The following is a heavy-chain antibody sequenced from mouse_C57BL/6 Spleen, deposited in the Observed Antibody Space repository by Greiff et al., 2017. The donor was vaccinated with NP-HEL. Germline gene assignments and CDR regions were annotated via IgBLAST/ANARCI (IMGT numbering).Heavy chain of an antibody. CDR1: GYTFTSYW. J-gene: IGHJ2*01. Sequence: QVQLQQPGAELVRPGSSVKLSCKASGYTFTSYWMDWVKQRPGQGLEWIGNIYPSDSETHYNQKFKDKATLTVDKSSSIAYMQLSSLTSEDSAVYYCARNYGHYFDYWGQGTTLTVSS. CDR2: IYPSDSET. D-gene: IGHD1-2*01. CDR3: ARNYGHYFDY. V-gene: IGHV1-61*01.